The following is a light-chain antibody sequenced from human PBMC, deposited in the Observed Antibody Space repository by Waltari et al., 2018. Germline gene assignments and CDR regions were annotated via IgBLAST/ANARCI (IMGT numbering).Light chain of an antibody. CDR1: QSVSKY. J-gene: IGKJ1*01. Sequence: EIVLTQSPGTLSLSPGERATLSCRASQSVSKYLAWYQQRPGQAPRLLIYDASIRATGIPDRFSGSGSGTDFSLTISGLEPEDFAVYYCQKYVNLPATFGQGTKVEIK. CDR3: QKYVNLPAT. CDR2: DAS. V-gene: IGKV3-20*01.